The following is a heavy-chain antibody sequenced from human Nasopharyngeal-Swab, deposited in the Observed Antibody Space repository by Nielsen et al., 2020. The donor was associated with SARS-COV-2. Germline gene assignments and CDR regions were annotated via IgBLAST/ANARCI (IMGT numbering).Heavy chain of an antibody. J-gene: IGHJ4*02. CDR2: IGDKEHNYAT. Sequence: GESLKISCAASGFIFSASAIHWVRQASGKGLEWVVRIGDKEHNYATTYGASVQGRFTISRDDSKNTAFLQMDGLKTEDTALYYCTTDFYFDYWGQGALVTVSS. CDR3: TTDFYFDY. V-gene: IGHV3-73*01. CDR1: GFIFSASA.